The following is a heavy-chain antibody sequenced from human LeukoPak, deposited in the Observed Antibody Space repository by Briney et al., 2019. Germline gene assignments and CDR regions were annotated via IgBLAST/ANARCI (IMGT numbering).Heavy chain of an antibody. Sequence: GESLKISCKGSGYSFTSYWIGWVRQMPGKGLEWMGVIYPGDSDTRCSPSFQGQVTISAESISTAYLQWSNLKASDTAMYYCARLLGGGFDYWGQGTLVTVSS. CDR3: ARLLGGGFDY. CDR2: IYPGDSDT. V-gene: IGHV5-51*01. CDR1: GYSFTSYW. J-gene: IGHJ4*02.